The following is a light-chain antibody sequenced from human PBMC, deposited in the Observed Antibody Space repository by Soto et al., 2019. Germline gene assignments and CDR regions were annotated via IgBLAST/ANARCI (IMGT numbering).Light chain of an antibody. CDR3: QQYNNWPRT. V-gene: IGKV1-39*01. CDR2: GAS. J-gene: IGKJ1*01. Sequence: DIQMTQSRSSLSASVGDRVSIACRASQSVTTYLNWYQQKPGKAPKLLIYGASSLQSGVPSRFSGSGSGTDFTLTISSLQSEDFAVYYCQQYNNWPRTLGQGTKVDI. CDR1: QSVTTY.